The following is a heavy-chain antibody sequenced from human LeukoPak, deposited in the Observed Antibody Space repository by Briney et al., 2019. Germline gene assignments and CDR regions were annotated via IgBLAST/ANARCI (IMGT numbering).Heavy chain of an antibody. D-gene: IGHD3-16*02. J-gene: IGHJ4*02. CDR1: GGTFSSYA. Sequence: SVKVSCKASGGTFSSYAISWVRQAPGQGLEWMGGIIPIFGTASYAQKFQGRVTITADESTSTAYMELSSLRSEDTAVYYCAIRGADYVWGSYRSGSFDYWGQGTLVTVSS. CDR3: AIRGADYVWGSYRSGSFDY. CDR2: IIPIFGTA. V-gene: IGHV1-69*13.